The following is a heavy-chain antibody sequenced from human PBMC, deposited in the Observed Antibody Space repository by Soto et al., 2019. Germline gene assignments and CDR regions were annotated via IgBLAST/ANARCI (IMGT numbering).Heavy chain of an antibody. CDR3: ARVGQGRYYFDY. J-gene: IGHJ4*02. V-gene: IGHV3-74*01. Sequence: EVHLVESGGGSVQPGGSLKLSCAGSGFAFSSYWIHWVRQVPGKGLVWVSRNGDGSTTSYADSVRGRFTSSRDNAKDTLYLQMNSLRAEDTALYYCARVGQGRYYFDYWGQGTLVTVSS. CDR2: NGDGSTT. CDR1: GFAFSSYW.